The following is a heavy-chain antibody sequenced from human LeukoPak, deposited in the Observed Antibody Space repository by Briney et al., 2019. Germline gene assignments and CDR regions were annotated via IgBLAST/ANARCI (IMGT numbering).Heavy chain of an antibody. CDR2: INFYNGNI. Sequence: ASVKVSCKASGYTFTSYGISWVRQAPGQGLEWMGWINFYNGNIDYAQKFQGRVTITADKSTSTAYMELSSLRSEDTAVYYCARDDYGGNNWGQGTLVTVSS. CDR1: GYTFTSYG. D-gene: IGHD4-23*01. V-gene: IGHV1-18*01. CDR3: ARDDYGGNN. J-gene: IGHJ4*02.